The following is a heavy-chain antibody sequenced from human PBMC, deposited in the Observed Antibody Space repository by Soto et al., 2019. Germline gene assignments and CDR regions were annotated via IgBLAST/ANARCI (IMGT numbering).Heavy chain of an antibody. CDR3: ARDLGGWPDY. D-gene: IGHD2-15*01. J-gene: IGHJ4*02. CDR1: GYRYTVYH. CDR2: INAGNSDT. V-gene: IGHV1-3*01. Sequence: GASVKVSCKASGYRYTVYHMHWVRQEPGQRLEWMGWINAGNSDTKYSQKFQGRVTITSDTSASTAYMELSSLRSEDTAVYYCARDLGGWPDYWGQGTLVTVS.